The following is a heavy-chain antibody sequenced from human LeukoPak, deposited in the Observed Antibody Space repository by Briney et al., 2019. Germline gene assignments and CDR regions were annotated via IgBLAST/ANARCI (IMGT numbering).Heavy chain of an antibody. Sequence: GGSLRLSCAASGFSFSTYSMTWVRQAPGKGLEWVSYISSSRPTIYYADSVRGRFTVSRDNAKNSLYLQMNSLRAEDTAVYYCARDNNWSPDYWGQGTLVTVSS. D-gene: IGHD1-20*01. J-gene: IGHJ4*02. CDR2: ISSSRPTI. CDR1: GFSFSTYS. V-gene: IGHV3-48*04. CDR3: ARDNNWSPDY.